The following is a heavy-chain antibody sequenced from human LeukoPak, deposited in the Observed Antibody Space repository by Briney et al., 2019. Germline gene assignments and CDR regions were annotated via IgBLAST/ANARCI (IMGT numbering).Heavy chain of an antibody. D-gene: IGHD6-19*01. CDR3: ARDLGSGLPRGNYGMGV. J-gene: IGHJ6*02. CDR1: GGSISSYY. Sequence: PSETLSLTCTVSGGSISSYYWSWIRQPPGKGLEWIGYIYYSGSTNYNPSLKSRVTISVDTSKNQFSLKLSSVTAADTAVYYCARDLGSGLPRGNYGMGVWGQGTTVTVSS. CDR2: IYYSGST. V-gene: IGHV4-59*01.